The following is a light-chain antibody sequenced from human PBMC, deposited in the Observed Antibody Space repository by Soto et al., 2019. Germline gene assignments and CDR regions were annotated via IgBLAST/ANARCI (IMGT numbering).Light chain of an antibody. CDR3: SSYTTSYFYV. J-gene: IGLJ1*01. CDR2: GVK. Sequence: QSVLTQPASVSGSPGQSITISCTGSGRDIGAYDYVCWYQQHPGKAPKLIIYGVKNRPSGVSNRFSASKSAFTASLTISGLQTEDEADYYCSSYTTSYFYVFGPGTKLTVL. V-gene: IGLV2-14*01. CDR1: GRDIGAYDY.